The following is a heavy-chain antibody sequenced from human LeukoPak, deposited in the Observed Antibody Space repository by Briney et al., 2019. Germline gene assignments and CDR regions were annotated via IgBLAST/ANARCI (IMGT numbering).Heavy chain of an antibody. CDR2: INPNSGGT. CDR3: ARAVPLGYCSSTSCYTFDY. V-gene: IGHV1-2*02. D-gene: IGHD2-2*02. Sequence: GASVKVSCKASGYTFTGYYMHWVRQAPGQGLEWMGWINPNSGGTNYAQKFQGRVTMTRDTSISTAYMELSRLRSDDTAVYYCARAVPLGYCSSTSCYTFDYWGQGTLVTVSS. J-gene: IGHJ4*02. CDR1: GYTFTGYY.